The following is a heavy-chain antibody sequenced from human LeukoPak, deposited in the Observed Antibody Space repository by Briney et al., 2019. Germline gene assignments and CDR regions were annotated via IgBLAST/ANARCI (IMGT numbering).Heavy chain of an antibody. CDR1: GFTFSSYA. Sequence: PGGSLRLSCAASGFTFSSYAMSWVRQAPGKGLEWVSAISGSGGSTYYADSVKGRFTISRDNSKNTLYLQMNSLRAEDTAVYYCAKDLVSFRQGCSSTSCYKGGRSDWFDPWGQGTLVTVSS. J-gene: IGHJ5*02. CDR3: AKDLVSFRQGCSSTSCYKGGRSDWFDP. D-gene: IGHD2-2*02. CDR2: ISGSGGST. V-gene: IGHV3-23*01.